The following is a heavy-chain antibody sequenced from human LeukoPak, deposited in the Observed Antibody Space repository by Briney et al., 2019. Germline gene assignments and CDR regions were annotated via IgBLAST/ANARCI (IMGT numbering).Heavy chain of an antibody. J-gene: IGHJ4*02. CDR1: GASISSYY. CDR3: ARVLPDADMDTGY. V-gene: IGHV4-59*01. Sequence: SESLSLTCTVYGASISSYYCSSVRQPPGKGLGLHGFIYYSGRTTTNPSRKSQFPIPEDTPKTQFSLKLTSVTPPAPAVIYGARVLPDADMDTGYWGQGTLVTVS. CDR2: IYYSGRT. D-gene: IGHD5-18*01.